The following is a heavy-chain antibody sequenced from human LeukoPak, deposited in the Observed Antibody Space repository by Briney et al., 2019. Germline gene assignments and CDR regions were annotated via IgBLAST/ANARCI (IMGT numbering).Heavy chain of an antibody. CDR3: ARAPGPAAGTQFDY. CDR1: GGTFSKYT. Sequence: SVKVSCKASGGTFSKYTISWVRQRPGQGLEWMGGITPLFGTANYAQKFQGRVTITADESASTAYMELSSLRSEDTAVYYCARAPGPAAGTQFDYWGQGTLVTVSS. D-gene: IGHD6-13*01. V-gene: IGHV1-69*13. J-gene: IGHJ4*02. CDR2: ITPLFGTA.